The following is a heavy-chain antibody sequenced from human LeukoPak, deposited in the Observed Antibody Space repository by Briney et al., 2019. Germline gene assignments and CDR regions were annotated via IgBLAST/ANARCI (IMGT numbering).Heavy chain of an antibody. J-gene: IGHJ4*02. CDR2: IYYSGST. V-gene: IGHV4-31*03. Sequence: SETLSLTCTVSGGSISSGGYYWSWIRQHPGKGLEWIGYIYYSGSTYYNPSLKSRVTISVDTSKNQFSLKLSSVTAADTAVYYCARGEYSSSFDYWGQGTLVTVSP. CDR1: GGSISSGGYY. CDR3: ARGEYSSSFDY. D-gene: IGHD6-6*01.